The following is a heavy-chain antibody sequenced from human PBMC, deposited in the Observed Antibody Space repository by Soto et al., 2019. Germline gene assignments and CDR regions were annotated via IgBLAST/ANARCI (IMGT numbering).Heavy chain of an antibody. Sequence: GGSLRLSCAASGFTFSSYGMHWVRQAPGKGLEWVAVISYDGSNKYYADSVKGRFTISRDNSKNTLYLQMNSLRAEDTAVYYCAKDAYYGSGSSPYYYYYGMDVWGQGTTVTVSS. J-gene: IGHJ6*02. CDR2: ISYDGSNK. D-gene: IGHD3-10*01. V-gene: IGHV3-30*18. CDR1: GFTFSSYG. CDR3: AKDAYYGSGSSPYYYYYGMDV.